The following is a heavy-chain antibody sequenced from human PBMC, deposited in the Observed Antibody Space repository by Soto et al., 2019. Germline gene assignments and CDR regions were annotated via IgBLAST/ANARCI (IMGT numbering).Heavy chain of an antibody. D-gene: IGHD5-12*01. CDR1: GGSISSRGYY. V-gene: IGHV4-61*08. CDR3: ARGYDWFDP. CDR2: IYYSGST. J-gene: IGHJ5*02. Sequence: SETLSLTCTVSGGSISSRGYYWGWIRQPPGKGLEWIGTIYYSGSTNYNPSLKSRVTISLDTSKNQFSLKVSSVTAADTAVYYCARGYDWFDPWGQGTLVTVSS.